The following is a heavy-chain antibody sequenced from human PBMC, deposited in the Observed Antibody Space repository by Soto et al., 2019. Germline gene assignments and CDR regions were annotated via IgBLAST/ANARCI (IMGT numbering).Heavy chain of an antibody. CDR1: GGSISSGGYY. J-gene: IGHJ5*02. Sequence: QVQLQESGPGLVKPSQTLSLTCTVSGGSISSGGYYWSWIRQHPGKGLEWIGYIYYSGSTYYNPSLKSRVTISVDTSKNQFSLKLSSVTAADTAVYYCARDALTAMPYRRWFDPWGQGTLVTVSS. CDR2: IYYSGST. V-gene: IGHV4-31*03. D-gene: IGHD5-18*01. CDR3: ARDALTAMPYRRWFDP.